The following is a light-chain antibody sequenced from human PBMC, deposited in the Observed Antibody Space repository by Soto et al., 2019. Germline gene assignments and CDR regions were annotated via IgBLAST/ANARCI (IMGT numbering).Light chain of an antibody. CDR3: QLRSNWKGTT. V-gene: IGKV3-11*01. CDR2: DAS. Sequence: EIVVTQSPATLSLSPGERATLSCRASQSVSSYLAWYQQKPGQVPRLLIYDASNRATCIPARFSGSGSATDFTHTIVSLEPECFTVYYSQLRSNWKGTTFRGATKTEIK. CDR1: QSVSSY. J-gene: IGKJ4*01.